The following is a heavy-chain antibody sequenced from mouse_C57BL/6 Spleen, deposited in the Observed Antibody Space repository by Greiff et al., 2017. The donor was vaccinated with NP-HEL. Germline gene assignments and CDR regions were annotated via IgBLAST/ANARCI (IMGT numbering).Heavy chain of an antibody. V-gene: IGHV5-17*01. CDR2: ISRGSSSI. J-gene: IGHJ3*01. D-gene: IGHD1-1*01. CDR1: GFTFTDYG. CDR3: ARKELDSSSYCWFAY. Sequence: DVLLLESGAGLVKPGASLKLSCAASGFTFTDYGMHWVRQAPEEGLEWVAYISRGSSSINYTDTVKGRFTITRDNAKNTLFLQLTSLRSEDTAMYYCARKELDSSSYCWFAYWGQGTSVTVS.